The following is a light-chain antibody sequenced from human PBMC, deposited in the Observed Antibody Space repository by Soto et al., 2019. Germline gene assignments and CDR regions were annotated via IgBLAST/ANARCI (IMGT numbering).Light chain of an antibody. CDR2: GAS. CDR3: QQYNNRPPET. J-gene: IGKJ2*01. V-gene: IGKV3-15*01. Sequence: EIVMTQSPATLSVSPGERATLSCRASQSVGSNLAWYQQKPGQAPRLLIYGASTRATGIPARFSGSGSGTEFTLTISSLQSEDFANYYCQQYNNRPPETFGQGTKLE. CDR1: QSVGSN.